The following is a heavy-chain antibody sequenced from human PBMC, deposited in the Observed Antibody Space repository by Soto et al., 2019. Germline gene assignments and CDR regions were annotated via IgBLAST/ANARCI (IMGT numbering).Heavy chain of an antibody. CDR3: ARRYCSSSSGSGHFDY. CDR1: GDSISSGGHY. J-gene: IGHJ4*02. Sequence: QVQLQESVPGLVKPSQTLFLTCTVSGDSISSGGHYWSWIRQHPGKGLEWIAYIYHTWNTYSNPSLKSRVTISVDTFNNQFSLTVKSVTAADMAVYYCARRYCSSSSGSGHFDYWGQGTLVTVSS. D-gene: IGHD2-2*01. CDR2: IYHTWNT. V-gene: IGHV4-31*03.